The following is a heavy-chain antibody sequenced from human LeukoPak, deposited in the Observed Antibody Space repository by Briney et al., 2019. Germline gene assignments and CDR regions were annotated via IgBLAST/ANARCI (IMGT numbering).Heavy chain of an antibody. J-gene: IGHJ4*02. CDR3: ARGRTSHDY. CDR2: INHSGST. CDR1: GGSFSGYY. Sequence: SETLSLTCAVYGGSFSGYYWSWIRQPPGKGLEWIGEINHSGSTNYNPSLKSRVTISVDTSKNQFSLKLSSVTAADTAAYYCARGRTSHDYWGQGTLVTVSS. V-gene: IGHV4-34*01.